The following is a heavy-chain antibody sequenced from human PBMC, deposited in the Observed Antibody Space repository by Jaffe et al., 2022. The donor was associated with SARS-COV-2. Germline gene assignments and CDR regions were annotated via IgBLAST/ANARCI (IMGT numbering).Heavy chain of an antibody. D-gene: IGHD3-10*01. V-gene: IGHV3-30*04. CDR3: ARSHEFYYHFYYMDL. CDR1: GFNFNTYS. Sequence: QVQVVESGGGVVQPGGSLRLSCAASGFNFNTYSMHWVRQAPGKGLEWLALISYDGSKEYYTDSVKGRFTISRDNSKNTFYLQMNSLRPGDTAVYSCARSHEFYYHFYYMDLWGRGTTVTVSS. CDR2: ISYDGSKE. J-gene: IGHJ6*03.